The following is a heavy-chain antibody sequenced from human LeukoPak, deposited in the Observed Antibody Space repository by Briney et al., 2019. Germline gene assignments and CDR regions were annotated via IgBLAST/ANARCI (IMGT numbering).Heavy chain of an antibody. CDR1: GFSFSSFA. V-gene: IGHV3-23*01. Sequence: PGGSLRLSCAASGFSFSSFAMTWVRQAPGKGLEWVSTIRSNGATAYNADSVKGRFTISRDNSKNTVYLQMNSPRVEDTAIYYCARGQEFDDGVFDSWGQGTLVTVSS. J-gene: IGHJ4*02. D-gene: IGHD1-1*01. CDR3: ARGQEFDDGVFDS. CDR2: IRSNGATA.